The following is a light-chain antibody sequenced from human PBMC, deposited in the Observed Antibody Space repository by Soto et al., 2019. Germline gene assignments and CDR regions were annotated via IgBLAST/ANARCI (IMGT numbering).Light chain of an antibody. Sequence: DIQMTQSPSTLSASVGDRVTITCRASQSINTWLAWYQQKPGKAPKFLIYEASSLESGVPSRFSGSGSGTEFTLTISSLHPDDFATYDGQQHHSYPYTFGQGTNLEIK. V-gene: IGKV1-5*03. CDR3: QQHHSYPYT. CDR2: EAS. CDR1: QSINTW. J-gene: IGKJ2*01.